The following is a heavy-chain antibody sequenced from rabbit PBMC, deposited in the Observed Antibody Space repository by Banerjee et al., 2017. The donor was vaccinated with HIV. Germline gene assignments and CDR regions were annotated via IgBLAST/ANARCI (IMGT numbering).Heavy chain of an antibody. Sequence: QSLEESGGDLVKPEGSLTLTCTASGFSFSSNAMCWVRQAPGKGLEWIACIYAGSSAITYYASWAKGRFTISKTSSTTVTLQMTSLTAADTATYFCAREHSYADYGDFSLWGPGTLVTVS. D-gene: IGHD2-1*01. CDR1: GFSFSSNA. CDR2: IYAGSSAIT. CDR3: AREHSYADYGDFSL. V-gene: IGHV1S40*01. J-gene: IGHJ4*01.